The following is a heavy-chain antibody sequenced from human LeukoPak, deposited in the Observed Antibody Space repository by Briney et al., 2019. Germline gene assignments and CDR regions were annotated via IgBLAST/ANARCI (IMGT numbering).Heavy chain of an antibody. CDR1: GFTSSSYW. CDR3: ARAYYGGNLGYFDY. Sequence: PGGSLRLSCAVSGFTSSSYWMSWVRQAPGKGLEWVSGINWNGGSTGYADSVKGRFTISRDNAKNSLYLQMNSLRAEDTALYYCARAYYGGNLGYFDYWGQGTLVTVSS. CDR2: INWNGGST. D-gene: IGHD4-23*01. V-gene: IGHV3-20*04. J-gene: IGHJ4*02.